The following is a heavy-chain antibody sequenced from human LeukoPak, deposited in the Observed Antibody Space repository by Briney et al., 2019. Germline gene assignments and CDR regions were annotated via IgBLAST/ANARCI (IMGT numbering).Heavy chain of an antibody. Sequence: GGSLRLSCAASGFTFSTNAMRWVRQAPGKGLEWVSAISGSGGTIYYADSVKGRFTISRDNSKNTVYLQMNGLRAEDTAVYYCTKVGPGSYFDNWGQGTLVTVPS. CDR3: TKVGPGSYFDN. D-gene: IGHD1-26*01. CDR1: GFTFSTNA. CDR2: ISGSGGTI. J-gene: IGHJ4*02. V-gene: IGHV3-23*01.